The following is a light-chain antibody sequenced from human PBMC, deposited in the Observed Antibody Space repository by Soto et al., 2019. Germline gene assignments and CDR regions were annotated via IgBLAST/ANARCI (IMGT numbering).Light chain of an antibody. Sequence: EIVLTQSPGTLSLSPGERATLSCRASQSVSSSYLAWYRQKPGQAPRLLIYGASSRATGIPDRFSGSGSGTDFTLTISRPEPEDFAVYYCQQYGSSRTFGQGTKVEIK. CDR3: QQYGSSRT. J-gene: IGKJ1*01. V-gene: IGKV3-20*01. CDR2: GAS. CDR1: QSVSSSY.